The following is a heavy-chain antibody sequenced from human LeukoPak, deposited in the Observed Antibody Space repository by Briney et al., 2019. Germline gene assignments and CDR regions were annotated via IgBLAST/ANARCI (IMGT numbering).Heavy chain of an antibody. CDR2: IRSIAYGGTT. D-gene: IGHD2-2*02. CDR1: GFTFGDYA. Sequence: GGSLRLSCTASGFTFGDYAMSWVRQAPGKGLEWVGFIRSIAYGGTTQYAASVKGRFTISRDDSKSIAYLQMNSLKTEDTAVYYCTRALIGYCSSTSCYNLEAHYYFDYWGQGTLVTVSS. CDR3: TRALIGYCSSTSCYNLEAHYYFDY. J-gene: IGHJ4*02. V-gene: IGHV3-49*04.